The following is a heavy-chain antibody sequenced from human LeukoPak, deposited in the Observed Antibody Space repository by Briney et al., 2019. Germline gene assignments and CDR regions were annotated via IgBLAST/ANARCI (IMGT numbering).Heavy chain of an antibody. CDR3: AREPPYYGDYGGVIY. Sequence: SETLSLTCTVSGGSISSSSYYWGWIRQPPGKGLEWIGSIYYSGGTYYNPSLKSRVTISVDTSKNQFSLKLSSVTAADTAVYYCAREPPYYGDYGGVIYWGQGTLVTVSS. V-gene: IGHV4-39*07. CDR1: GGSISSSSYY. CDR2: IYYSGGT. D-gene: IGHD4-17*01. J-gene: IGHJ4*02.